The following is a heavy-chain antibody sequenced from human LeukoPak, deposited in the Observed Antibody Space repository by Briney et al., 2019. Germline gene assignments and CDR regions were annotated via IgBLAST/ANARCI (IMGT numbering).Heavy chain of an antibody. J-gene: IGHJ4*02. D-gene: IGHD2-15*01. Sequence: PSETLSLTCAVSGGSITSGTYYWGWIRQSPGEGLEWIGSISYSGYTYYNPSLKGRVTISRDTSRNQFSLNLTSATAADTAIYYCARDWLYCRGGSCFSRFYFDYWGQGTLVTVSS. CDR3: ARDWLYCRGGSCFSRFYFDY. CDR2: ISYSGYT. CDR1: GGSITSGTYY. V-gene: IGHV4-39*07.